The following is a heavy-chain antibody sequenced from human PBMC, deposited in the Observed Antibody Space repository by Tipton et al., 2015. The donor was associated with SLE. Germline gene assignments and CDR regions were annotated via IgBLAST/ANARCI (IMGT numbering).Heavy chain of an antibody. Sequence: SLRLSCEGSGFTFGSYAMSWVRQAPGRGLEWVSSISGSGGRTYYADSVKGRFTISRDNFRNTLYLEMSSLRAEDTALYFCAKGTTEVYLYYSHMDVWGPGSAVTLSS. D-gene: IGHD2/OR15-2a*01. CDR2: ISGSGGRT. J-gene: IGHJ6*03. CDR1: GFTFGSYA. V-gene: IGHV3-23*01. CDR3: AKGTTEVYLYYSHMDV.